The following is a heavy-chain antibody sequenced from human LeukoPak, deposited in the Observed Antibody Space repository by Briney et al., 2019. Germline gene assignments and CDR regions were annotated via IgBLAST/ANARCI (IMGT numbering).Heavy chain of an antibody. J-gene: IGHJ5*02. CDR2: IYHSGST. Sequence: PSETLSLTCTVSGYSISSGYYWGWIRQPPGKGLEWIGSIYHSGSTYYNPSLKSRVTISVDTSKNQFSLKLSSVTAADTAVYYCARGDPDGIAAAAHNWFDPWGQGTLVTVSS. CDR3: ARGDPDGIAAAAHNWFDP. CDR1: GYSISSGYY. V-gene: IGHV4-38-2*02. D-gene: IGHD6-13*01.